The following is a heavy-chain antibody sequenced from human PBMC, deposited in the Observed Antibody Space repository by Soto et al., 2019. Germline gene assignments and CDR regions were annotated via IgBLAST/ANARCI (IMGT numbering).Heavy chain of an antibody. CDR2: IIPIFGTA. CDR3: ARTLPITMVRGVAGYYYYGMDV. Sequence: ASVKVSCKASGGTFSSYAISWVRQAPGQGLEWMGGIIPIFGTANYAQKFQGRVTITADESTSTAYMELSSLRSEDTAVYYCARTLPITMVRGVAGYYYYGMDVWGQGTTVTVSS. V-gene: IGHV1-69*13. CDR1: GGTFSSYA. D-gene: IGHD3-10*01. J-gene: IGHJ6*02.